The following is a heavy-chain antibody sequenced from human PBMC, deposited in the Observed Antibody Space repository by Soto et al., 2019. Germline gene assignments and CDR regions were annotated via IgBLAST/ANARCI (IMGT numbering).Heavy chain of an antibody. D-gene: IGHD3-10*01. CDR2: ISYDGSNK. CDR3: ARATMVRGVNIY. V-gene: IGHV3-30-3*01. J-gene: IGHJ4*02. Sequence: PGGSLRLSCAASGFTFSSYAMHWVRQAPGKGLEWVAVISYDGSNKYYADSVKGRFTISRDNSKNTLYLQMNSLRAEDTAVYYCARATMVRGVNIYWGQGTLVTVSS. CDR1: GFTFSSYA.